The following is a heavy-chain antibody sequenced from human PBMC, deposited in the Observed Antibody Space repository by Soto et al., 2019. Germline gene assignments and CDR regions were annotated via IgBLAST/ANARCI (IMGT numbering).Heavy chain of an antibody. CDR3: AREGIAESGPNFYDF. CDR1: GFTFKHNA. D-gene: IGHD6-13*01. CDR2: ISFDGSTK. J-gene: IGHJ4*02. V-gene: IGHV3-30-3*01. Sequence: QVQLVESGGGVVQPGRSLTIFCTASGFTFKHNAMHWIRQAPAKGLEWVADISFDGSTKNYADSVKGRFTISRDNSQNTLSLQMRALKGEDTATYYCAREGIAESGPNFYDFWGQGNLVAVSS.